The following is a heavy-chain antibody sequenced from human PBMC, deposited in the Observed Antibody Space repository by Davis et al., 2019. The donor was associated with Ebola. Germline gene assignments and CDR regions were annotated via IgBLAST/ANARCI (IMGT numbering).Heavy chain of an antibody. D-gene: IGHD3-10*01. J-gene: IGHJ6*04. CDR2: INTKTGHP. Sequence: AASVKVSCKASGYTFPTYAINWVRQAPGQGLEWMGWINTKTGHPTYAQGFTGRFVFYLDTSVSTAYLQISSLKAEDTAVYYCARDSIWFGESTIYYYYGVDVWGKGTAVTVSS. CDR3: ARDSIWFGESTIYYYYGVDV. V-gene: IGHV7-4-1*02. CDR1: GYTFPTYA.